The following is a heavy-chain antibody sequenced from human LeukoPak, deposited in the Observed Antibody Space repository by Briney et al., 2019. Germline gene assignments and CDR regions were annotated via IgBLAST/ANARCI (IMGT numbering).Heavy chain of an antibody. J-gene: IGHJ6*03. Sequence: AASVKVSCTASGYTFTSYGINWVRQATGQGLEWMGWMNPNSGNTGYAQKFQGRVTITRNTSISTAYMELSSLRSEDTAVYYCARVHGGSSAYYMDVWGKGTTVTVSS. D-gene: IGHD6-13*01. CDR1: GYTFTSYG. CDR3: ARVHGGSSAYYMDV. V-gene: IGHV1-8*03. CDR2: MNPNSGNT.